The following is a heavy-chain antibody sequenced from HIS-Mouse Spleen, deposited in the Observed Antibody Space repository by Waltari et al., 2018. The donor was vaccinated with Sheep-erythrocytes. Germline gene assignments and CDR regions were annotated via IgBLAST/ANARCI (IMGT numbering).Heavy chain of an antibody. D-gene: IGHD1-1*01. J-gene: IGHJ2*01. CDR1: GFTFSSYG. CDR2: RSYAGSNK. Sequence: QVQLVESGGGVVQPGRSLRLSCAASGFTFSSYGMPWVRQAPGKGLGGVAVRSYAGSNKYYADSVKGRFTISRENSKNTLYLQMNSLRAEDTAVYYCAKVRTVNYWYFDLWGRGTLVTVSS. CDR3: AKVRTVNYWYFDL. V-gene: IGHV3-30*18.